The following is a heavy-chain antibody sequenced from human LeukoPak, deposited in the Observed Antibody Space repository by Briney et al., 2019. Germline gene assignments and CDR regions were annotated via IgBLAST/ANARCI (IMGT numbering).Heavy chain of an antibody. J-gene: IGHJ4*02. V-gene: IGHV3-30*18. D-gene: IGHD6-13*01. CDR3: AKDSWGEQQLNPHFDY. CDR2: ISYDGSNK. Sequence: GGSLRLSCAASGFTFSSYGMHWVRQAPGKGVEWVAVISYDGSNKYYADSVKGRFTISRDNSKNTLYLQMNSLRAEDTAVYYCAKDSWGEQQLNPHFDYWGQGTLVTVSS. CDR1: GFTFSSYG.